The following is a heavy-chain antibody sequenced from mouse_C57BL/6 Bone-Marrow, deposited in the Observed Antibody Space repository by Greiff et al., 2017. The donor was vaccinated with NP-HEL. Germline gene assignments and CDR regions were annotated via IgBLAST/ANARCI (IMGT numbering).Heavy chain of an antibody. CDR2: INPNNGGT. V-gene: IGHV1-26*01. J-gene: IGHJ4*01. D-gene: IGHD3-2*02. CDR3: GRQLRLPYYAMDY. Sequence: EVKLQQSGPELVKPGASVKISCKASGYTFTDYYMNWVKQSHGKSLEWIGDINPNNGGTSYNQKFKGKATLTVDKSSSTAYMELRSLTSEDSAVYYCGRQLRLPYYAMDYWGQGTSVTVSS. CDR1: GYTFTDYY.